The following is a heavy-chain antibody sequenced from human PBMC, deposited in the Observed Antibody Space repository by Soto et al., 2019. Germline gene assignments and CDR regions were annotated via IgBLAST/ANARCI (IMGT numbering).Heavy chain of an antibody. D-gene: IGHD6-19*01. CDR1: GYSFTSYW. J-gene: IGHJ6*04. V-gene: IGHV5-51*01. Sequence: ESLKISCKGSGYSFTSYWIGWVRQMPGKGLEWMGMIYPGDSDTRYSPSFQGQGTISAYKSISTAYLQWSSLKAADTAMYYFASDAAGPRDYYYYAMDVWGKGTTVTVS. CDR3: ASDAAGPRDYYYYAMDV. CDR2: IYPGDSDT.